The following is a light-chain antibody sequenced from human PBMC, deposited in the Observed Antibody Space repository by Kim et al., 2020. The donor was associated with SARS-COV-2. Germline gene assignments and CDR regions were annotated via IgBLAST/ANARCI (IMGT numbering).Light chain of an antibody. Sequence: SITIACTETSGDVGGYNYVSWYQQHPGKAPNLMIYDVSHRPSGVSNRFSGSKSGNTASLTISGLQAEDEADYYCSSYTSSSTLGVFGGGTQLTVL. CDR3: SSYTSSSTLGV. J-gene: IGLJ2*01. V-gene: IGLV2-14*03. CDR2: DVS. CDR1: SGDVGGYNY.